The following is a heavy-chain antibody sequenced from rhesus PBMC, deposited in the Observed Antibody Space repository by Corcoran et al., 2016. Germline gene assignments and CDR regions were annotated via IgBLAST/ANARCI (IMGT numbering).Heavy chain of an antibody. CDR3: ARGWDLQLREFDY. V-gene: IGHV3S5*01. J-gene: IGHJ4*01. CDR1: GLTFSSYG. D-gene: IGHD1-44*01. Sequence: EVQVVETGGGLVQPGGSLKLSCAASGLTFSSYGMTWVRQAPGKGLEWVSGINRGGGSTFSANPVKGPFTISRANSKNTLSLQMSSLRAEDTAVYYCARGWDLQLREFDYWGQGVLVTVSS. CDR2: INRGGGST.